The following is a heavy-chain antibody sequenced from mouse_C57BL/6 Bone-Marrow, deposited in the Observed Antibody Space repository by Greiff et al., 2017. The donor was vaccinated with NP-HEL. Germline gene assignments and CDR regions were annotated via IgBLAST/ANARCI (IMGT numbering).Heavy chain of an antibody. CDR1: GFTFSSYA. CDR2: ISSGGDYI. J-gene: IGHJ3*01. V-gene: IGHV5-9-1*02. D-gene: IGHD2-1*01. CDR3: TRDRGYGKGAY. Sequence: VQLKESGEGLVKPGGSLKLSCAASGFTFSSYAMSWVRQTPEKRLEWVAYISSGGDYIYYADTVKGRFTISRDNARNTLYLQMSSLKSEDTAMYYCTRDRGYGKGAYWGQGTLVTVSA.